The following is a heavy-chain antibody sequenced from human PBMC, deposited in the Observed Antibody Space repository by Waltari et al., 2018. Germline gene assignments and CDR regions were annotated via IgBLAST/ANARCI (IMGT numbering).Heavy chain of an antibody. J-gene: IGHJ3*02. V-gene: IGHV4-4*07. CDR2: IYTSGST. CDR3: AGGGWELQYNAFDI. Sequence: QVQLQESGPGLVKPSETLSLTCSVSGGSISSYYWSWIRQPAGKGLEWIGRIYTSGSTNSNPSLKSRVTMSVDASKNQFSLKLTSVTAADTAVYYCAGGGWELQYNAFDIWGQGTMVTVSS. D-gene: IGHD1-26*01. CDR1: GGSISSYY.